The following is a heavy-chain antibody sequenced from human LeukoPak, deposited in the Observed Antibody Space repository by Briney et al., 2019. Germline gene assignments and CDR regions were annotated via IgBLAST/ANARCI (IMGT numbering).Heavy chain of an antibody. J-gene: IGHJ5*02. CDR3: ARLTIFGHFDP. D-gene: IGHD3-3*01. CDR2: LYYSGST. Sequence: PSETLSLTCTVSGDSISSTNDYWAWIRQSPGKGLEWIGSLYYSGSTYNNPSLKYRVTISVDTSKNQFSLKLNSVTAADTAVYYCARLTIFGHFDPWGQGTLVTVSS. CDR1: GDSISSTNDY. V-gene: IGHV4-39*01.